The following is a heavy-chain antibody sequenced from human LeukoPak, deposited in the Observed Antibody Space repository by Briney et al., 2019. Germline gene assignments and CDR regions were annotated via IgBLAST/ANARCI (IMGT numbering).Heavy chain of an antibody. J-gene: IGHJ4*02. V-gene: IGHV3-30*02. Sequence: GGSLRLSCGASGFTFSNYGMLWVRQAPGKGLDWVAFIRYDGNNKLYADSVKGRFTISRDNSKNTLYLHINSLRAEDTAVYYCVKDNPLDYWGQGTLVIVSS. CDR3: VKDNPLDY. CDR2: IRYDGNNK. D-gene: IGHD1-14*01. CDR1: GFTFSNYG.